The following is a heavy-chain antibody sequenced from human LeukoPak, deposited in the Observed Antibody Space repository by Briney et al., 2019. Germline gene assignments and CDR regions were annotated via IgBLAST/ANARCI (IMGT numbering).Heavy chain of an antibody. V-gene: IGHV4-39*01. J-gene: IGHJ4*02. CDR2: VYDSGST. Sequence: SETLSLTCTVSGGSISSSSYFWGWIRQPPGKGLEWIGSVYDSGSTYYNPSLKSRVTISVDTSKHQFSLKLSSVIAADTAVFYCARLPPTESSGWGRPFDYWGQGTLVTVSS. D-gene: IGHD6-19*01. CDR3: ARLPPTESSGWGRPFDY. CDR1: GGSISSSSYF.